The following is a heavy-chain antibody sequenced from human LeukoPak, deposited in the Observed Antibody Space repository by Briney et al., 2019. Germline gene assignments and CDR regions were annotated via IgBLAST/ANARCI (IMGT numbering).Heavy chain of an antibody. D-gene: IGHD6-19*01. Sequence: GGSLRLSCAASGFTFSSYSMNWVRQAPGKGLEWVSSISSSSSYIYYADSVKGRFTISRDNAKNSLYLQMNSLRAEDTALYYCAKDRSGIAVAGSRDGMDVWGQGTTVTVSS. CDR1: GFTFSSYS. V-gene: IGHV3-21*04. J-gene: IGHJ6*02. CDR2: ISSSSSYI. CDR3: AKDRSGIAVAGSRDGMDV.